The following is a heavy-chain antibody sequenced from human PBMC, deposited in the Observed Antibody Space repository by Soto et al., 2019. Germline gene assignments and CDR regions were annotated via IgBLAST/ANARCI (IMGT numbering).Heavy chain of an antibody. Sequence: ASVKVSCKASGYTFTSYYMHWVRQAPGQGLEWMGIINPSGGSTSYAQKFQGRVTMTRDTSTSTVYMELSSVTAADTAVYYCARVCGGDCHNAFDIWGQGTMVTVSS. V-gene: IGHV1-46*01. CDR2: INPSGGST. D-gene: IGHD2-21*02. CDR3: ARVCGGDCHNAFDI. J-gene: IGHJ3*02. CDR1: GYTFTSYY.